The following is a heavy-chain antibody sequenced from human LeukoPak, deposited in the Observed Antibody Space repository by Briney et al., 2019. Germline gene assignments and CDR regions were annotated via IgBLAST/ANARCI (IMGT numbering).Heavy chain of an antibody. CDR3: ARQPYILGAYYLAH. D-gene: IGHD1-26*01. Sequence: SESPSLTCTVSGGSMSSYYWSWSRQPPGKGLEWIGYIFYSGSTNYNPALKSRVTVSVDTSKNQFSLKLGSVTAADTAVYYCARQPYILGAYYLAHWGQGTGVTVSS. CDR2: IFYSGST. J-gene: IGHJ1*01. V-gene: IGHV4-59*08. CDR1: GGSMSSYY.